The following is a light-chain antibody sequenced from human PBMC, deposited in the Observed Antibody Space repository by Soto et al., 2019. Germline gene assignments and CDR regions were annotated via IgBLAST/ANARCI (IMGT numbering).Light chain of an antibody. CDR3: QHYSGDRAT. J-gene: IGKJ1*01. CDR1: QNIRSR. V-gene: IGKV1-5*01. CDR2: DAS. Sequence: DIQMTQSPSSPSASVGDRVTITCRASQNIRSRLAWFQQKPGKAPKLLIYDASSLESGVPQRFSGSGSGTEFTLTISSLRPDDFATYYCQHYSGDRATFGQGTKVDIK.